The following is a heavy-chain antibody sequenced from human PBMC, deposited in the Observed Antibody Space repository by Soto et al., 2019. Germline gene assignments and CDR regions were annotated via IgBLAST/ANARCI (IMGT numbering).Heavy chain of an antibody. CDR1: GFTFSSFA. CDR3: AREVWRTVTTDAVDRYYYDGLDV. Sequence: EVQLLESGGGLEQPGGSLRLSCAVSGFTFSSFAMTWVRQAPGKGLEWVSGISGDGIRTYYTDSVRGRFTISRDNSKNTLYLQMNSLRVEDTAVYFCAREVWRTVTTDAVDRYYYDGLDVWGQGTTVTVSS. J-gene: IGHJ6*02. CDR2: ISGDGIRT. V-gene: IGHV3-23*01. D-gene: IGHD4-17*01.